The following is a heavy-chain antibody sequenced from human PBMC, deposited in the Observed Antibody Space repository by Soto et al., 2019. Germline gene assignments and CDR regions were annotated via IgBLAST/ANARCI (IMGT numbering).Heavy chain of an antibody. CDR1: GFTFSSYS. Sequence: GGSLRLSCAASGFTFSSYSMNWVRQAPGKGLEWVSYISSSSSTIYYADSVKGRFTISRDNAKNSLYLQMNSLRDEDTAVYYCARDKSPHYGDYYYYYGMDVWGQGTTVTVSS. D-gene: IGHD4-17*01. CDR2: ISSSSSTI. J-gene: IGHJ6*02. CDR3: ARDKSPHYGDYYYYYGMDV. V-gene: IGHV3-48*02.